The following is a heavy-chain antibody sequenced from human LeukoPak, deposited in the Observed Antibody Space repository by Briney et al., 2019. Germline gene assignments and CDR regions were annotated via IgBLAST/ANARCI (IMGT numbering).Heavy chain of an antibody. CDR1: GGSISIYY. V-gene: IGHV4-59*01. Sequence: AETLSLTCTVSGGSISIYYWSWVRQPPGKGLEWIGYIYNSGSTTYNPSLKSRATISVDTSKNQFSLKLTSMTAADTAFYNCVQDRELHYWGQGILVTVSS. J-gene: IGHJ4*02. CDR3: VQDRELHY. CDR2: IYNSGST. D-gene: IGHD1-7*01.